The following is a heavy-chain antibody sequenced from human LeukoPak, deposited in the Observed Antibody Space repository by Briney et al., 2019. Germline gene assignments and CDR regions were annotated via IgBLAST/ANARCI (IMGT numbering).Heavy chain of an antibody. CDR1: GGSFSGYY. Sequence: SETLSLTCAVYGGSFSGYYWSWIRQPPGKGLEWIGEINHSGSTNYNPSLKSRVTISVGTSKNQFSLKLSSVTAADTAVYYCARRSVYGSGEFDYWGQGTLVTVSS. CDR2: INHSGST. V-gene: IGHV4-34*01. J-gene: IGHJ4*02. D-gene: IGHD3-10*01. CDR3: ARRSVYGSGEFDY.